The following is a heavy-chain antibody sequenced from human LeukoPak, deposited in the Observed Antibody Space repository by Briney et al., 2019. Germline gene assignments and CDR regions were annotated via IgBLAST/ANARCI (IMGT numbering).Heavy chain of an antibody. J-gene: IGHJ4*02. D-gene: IGHD3-3*01. CDR3: ARGRYYDFWSGYYRVYFDY. V-gene: IGHV4-34*01. CDR1: GGSFSGYY. CDR2: INHSGST. Sequence: SETLSLTCAVYGGSFSGYYWSWIRQPPGKGQEWIGEINHSGSTNYNPSLKSRVTISVDTSKNQFSLKLSSVTAADTAVYYCARGRYYDFWSGYYRVYFDYWGQGTLVTVSS.